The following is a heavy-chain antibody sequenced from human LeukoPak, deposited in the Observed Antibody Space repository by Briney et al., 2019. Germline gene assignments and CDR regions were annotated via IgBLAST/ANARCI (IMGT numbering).Heavy chain of an antibody. CDR1: GYTFTSYY. J-gene: IGHJ5*02. D-gene: IGHD4-11*01. V-gene: IGHV1-69*13. CDR2: IIPIFGTA. Sequence: ASVKVSCKASGYTFTSYYMHWVRQAPGQGLEWMGGIIPIFGTANYAQKFQGRVTITADESTSTAYMELSSLRSEDTAVYYCARDFSFSNYWFDPWGQGTLVTVSS. CDR3: ARDFSFSNYWFDP.